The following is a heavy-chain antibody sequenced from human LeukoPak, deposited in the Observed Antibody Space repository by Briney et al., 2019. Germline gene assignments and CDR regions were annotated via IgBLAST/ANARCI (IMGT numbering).Heavy chain of an antibody. CDR1: GCSISSYH. CDR3: AGGGIQLWSRFDY. J-gene: IGHJ4*02. CDR2: IYTSGST. V-gene: IGHV4-4*07. D-gene: IGHD5-18*01. Sequence: SETLSLTRTVTGCSISSYHRNWIRQPAGKGLEGIGRIYTSGSTNYNPSLTSRVTMSVDTSKNQFSLKLSSVTAADTAVYYCAGGGIQLWSRFDYWGQGTLVAVSS.